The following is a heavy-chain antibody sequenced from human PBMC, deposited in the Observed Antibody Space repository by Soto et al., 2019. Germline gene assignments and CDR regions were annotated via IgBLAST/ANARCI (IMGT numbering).Heavy chain of an antibody. J-gene: IGHJ6*02. D-gene: IGHD3-22*01. CDR3: ARGRTRGMLLVVNGMDV. V-gene: IGHV4-34*01. CDR1: GGSFSGYY. Sequence: QVQLQQWGAGLLKPSETLSLTCAVYGGSFSGYYWSWTRQPPGKGLEWIGEINHSGSTNYNPSLKSRVTISLDTYKNQYSLKLSAVTAGDTAVYYCARGRTRGMLLVVNGMDVWGQGTTVTVSS. CDR2: INHSGST.